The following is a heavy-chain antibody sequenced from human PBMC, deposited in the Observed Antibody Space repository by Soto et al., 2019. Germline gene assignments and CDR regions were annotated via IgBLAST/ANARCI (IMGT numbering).Heavy chain of an antibody. V-gene: IGHV1-3*01. Sequence: GASVKVSCKASGYTFTSYAMHWVRQAPGQRLEWMGWINAGNGNTKYSQKFQGRVTITRDTSASTAYMELSSPRSEDTAVYYCARLKTTVTYDWYFDLWGRGTLVTVSS. CDR2: INAGNGNT. CDR3: ARLKTTVTYDWYFDL. CDR1: GYTFTSYA. J-gene: IGHJ2*01. D-gene: IGHD4-17*01.